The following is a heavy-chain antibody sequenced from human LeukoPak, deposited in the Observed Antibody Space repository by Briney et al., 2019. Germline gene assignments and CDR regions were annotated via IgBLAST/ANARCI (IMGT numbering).Heavy chain of an antibody. CDR1: GFTFSSYG. D-gene: IGHD3-10*01. CDR3: VKDWADYYGSGSYDHLDY. J-gene: IGHJ4*02. Sequence: GGSLRLSCAASGFTFSSYGMSWVRQAPGKGLEWVSAISGSGGSTYYADSVKGRFTISRDNGKNTLYLQMNSLRAEDTAVYYCVKDWADYYGSGSYDHLDYWGQGTLVTVSS. V-gene: IGHV3-23*01. CDR2: ISGSGGST.